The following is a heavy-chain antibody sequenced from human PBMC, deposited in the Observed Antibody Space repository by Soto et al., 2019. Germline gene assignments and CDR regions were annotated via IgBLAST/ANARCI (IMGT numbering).Heavy chain of an antibody. CDR2: TYYRSKWYN. Sequence: SQTLSLTCVISGDSVSSNSAAWKWIRQSPSRGLEWLGRTYYRSKWYNDYAVSVKSRITINPDTSKNQFSLQLNSVTPEDTAVYYCASGRVIVGVPAAIGFVYFDDWGQGTLGTVSS. CDR3: ASGRVIVGVPAAIGFVYFDD. J-gene: IGHJ4*02. D-gene: IGHD2-2*01. CDR1: GDSVSSNSAA. V-gene: IGHV6-1*01.